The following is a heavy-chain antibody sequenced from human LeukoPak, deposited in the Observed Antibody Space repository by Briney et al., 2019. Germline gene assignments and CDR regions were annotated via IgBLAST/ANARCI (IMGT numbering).Heavy chain of an antibody. CDR3: ARDSSYYYGSGSYRWFAP. CDR2: IYYSGST. D-gene: IGHD3-10*01. V-gene: IGHV4-59*12. CDR1: GGSISSYY. J-gene: IGHJ5*02. Sequence: SETLSLTCTVSGGSISSYYWSWIWQPPGKGLEWIGYIYYSGSTNYNPSLKSRVTISVDTSKNQFSLKLSSVTAADMAVYYCARDSSYYYGSGSYRWFAPWGQGTLVTVSS.